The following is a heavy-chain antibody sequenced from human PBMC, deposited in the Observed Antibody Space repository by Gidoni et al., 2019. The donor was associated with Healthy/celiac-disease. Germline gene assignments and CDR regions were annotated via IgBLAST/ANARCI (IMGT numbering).Heavy chain of an antibody. CDR1: GGSFSSSSYY. CDR2: IYYSGST. CDR3: ASPDCSSTSCYFDY. Sequence: QLQLQESGPGLVKPSETLSLTCTVSGGSFSSSSYYWGWIRQPPGKGMEWIGSIYYSGSTYYNASLKSRVTISVDTSKNQFSLKLSSVTDADTAVYYCASPDCSSTSCYFDYWGQGTLVTVSS. D-gene: IGHD2-2*01. V-gene: IGHV4-39*01. J-gene: IGHJ4*02.